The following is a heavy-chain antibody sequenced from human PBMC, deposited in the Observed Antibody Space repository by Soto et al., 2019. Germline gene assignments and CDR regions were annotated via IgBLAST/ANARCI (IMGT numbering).Heavy chain of an antibody. J-gene: IGHJ4*02. V-gene: IGHV3-48*02. CDR2: ISSSSSTI. CDR3: ARWGAYYDILTGYQYYFDY. CDR1: GFTFSSYS. Sequence: PGGSLRLSCAASGFTFSSYSMNWVRQAPGKGLEWVSYISSSSSTIYYADSVKGRFTISRDNAKNSLYLQMNSLRDEDTAVYYCARWGAYYDILTGYQYYFDYWGQGTLVTVSS. D-gene: IGHD3-9*01.